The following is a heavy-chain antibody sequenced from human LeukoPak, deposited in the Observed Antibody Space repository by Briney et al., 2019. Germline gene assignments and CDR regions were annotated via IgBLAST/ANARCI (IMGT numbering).Heavy chain of an antibody. CDR3: AKVRTAAGNFSDY. CDR1: GFTFSSYS. J-gene: IGHJ4*02. Sequence: GGSLRLSCAASGFTFSSYSMNWVRQAPGKGLEWVSSISSSSSYIYYADSVKGRFTISRDNAKNSLYLQMNSLRAEDTAVYYCAKVRTAAGNFSDYWGQGTLVTVSS. CDR2: ISSSSSYI. D-gene: IGHD6-13*01. V-gene: IGHV3-21*01.